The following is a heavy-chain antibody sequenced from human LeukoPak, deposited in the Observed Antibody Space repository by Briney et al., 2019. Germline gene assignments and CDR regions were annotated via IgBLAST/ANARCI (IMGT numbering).Heavy chain of an antibody. D-gene: IGHD5-24*01. V-gene: IGHV1-2*02. CDR1: GYSFVGYY. J-gene: IGHJ4*02. Sequence: ASVKVSCKASGYSFVGYYIHWIRPAPGQGLEWLGWMNPDTGGRKLAQKFQGRVTLSRDTSINTAYMELNSLQSDDTAVYFCARDRVEMSTSLSFFDNWGQGSLITVSS. CDR2: MNPDTGGR. CDR3: ARDRVEMSTSLSFFDN.